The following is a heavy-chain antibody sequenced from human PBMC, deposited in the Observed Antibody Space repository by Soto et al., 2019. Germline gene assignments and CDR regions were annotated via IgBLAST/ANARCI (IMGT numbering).Heavy chain of an antibody. CDR1: GFTFGSNW. CDR2: IKRDGSEK. V-gene: IGHV3-7*03. D-gene: IGHD3-3*01. CDR3: ASLEWESTGY. Sequence: EVQLVESGGGLVQPGGSLRLSCAASGFTFGSNWMSWVRQAPGKGLEWVANIKRDGSEKYYVDSVKGRFTISRDNAKNTLYLQLNSLRADDTAVYYCASLEWESTGYCGQGTLVTVSS. J-gene: IGHJ4*02.